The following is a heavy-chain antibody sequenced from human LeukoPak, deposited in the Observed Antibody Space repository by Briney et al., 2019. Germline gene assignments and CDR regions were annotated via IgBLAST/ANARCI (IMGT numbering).Heavy chain of an antibody. CDR3: ARWRVDTALDY. V-gene: IGHV4-30-2*01. Sequence: NPSQTLSLTCTVSGGSISSGGYYWSWIRQPPGKGLEWIGYIYHSGSTYYNPSLKSRVTISVDRSKNQFSLKLSSVTAADTAVYYCARWRVDTALDYWGQGTLVTVSS. D-gene: IGHD5-18*01. J-gene: IGHJ4*02. CDR1: GGSISSGGYY. CDR2: IYHSGST.